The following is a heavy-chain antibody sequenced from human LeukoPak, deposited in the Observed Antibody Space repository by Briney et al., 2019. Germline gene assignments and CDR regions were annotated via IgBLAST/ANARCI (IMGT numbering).Heavy chain of an antibody. Sequence: GGSLRLSCAASGFTFSSYSMDWVRQAPGKGLEWVSSISSSSSYIYYADSVKGRFTISRDNAKNSLYLQMNSLRAEDTAVYYCASRSYYYDSSGYPVYFDYWGQGTLVTVSS. D-gene: IGHD3-22*01. CDR2: ISSSSSYI. V-gene: IGHV3-21*01. CDR3: ASRSYYYDSSGYPVYFDY. J-gene: IGHJ4*02. CDR1: GFTFSSYS.